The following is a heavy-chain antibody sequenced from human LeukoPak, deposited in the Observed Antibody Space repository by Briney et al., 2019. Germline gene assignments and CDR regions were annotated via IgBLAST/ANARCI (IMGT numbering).Heavy chain of an antibody. CDR1: GFTSTNYA. J-gene: IGHJ4*02. CDR3: AKGAYDYIEMGYFDS. CDR2: LIGSSGST. Sequence: GGSLRLSCAASGFTSTNYAMNWVRQAPGKGLEWVSILIGSSGSTDYADSVKGRFTISRDTSKNTLFLQMNSLRAEDAAIYYCAKGAYDYIEMGYFDSWGQGTLVTVSS. D-gene: IGHD5-12*01. V-gene: IGHV3-23*01.